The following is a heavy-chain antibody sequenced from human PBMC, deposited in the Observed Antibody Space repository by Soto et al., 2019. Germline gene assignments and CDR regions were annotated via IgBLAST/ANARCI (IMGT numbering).Heavy chain of an antibody. CDR2: ISYDGSNK. V-gene: IGHV3-30-3*01. Sequence: PGGSLRLSCAASGFTFSSYAMHWVRQAPGKGLEWVAVISYDGSNKYYADSVKGRFTISRDNSKNTLYLQMNSLRAEDTAVYYCARDTVIAMAFHAFDIWCQGTMVTISS. D-gene: IGHD5-18*01. CDR3: ARDTVIAMAFHAFDI. J-gene: IGHJ3*02. CDR1: GFTFSSYA.